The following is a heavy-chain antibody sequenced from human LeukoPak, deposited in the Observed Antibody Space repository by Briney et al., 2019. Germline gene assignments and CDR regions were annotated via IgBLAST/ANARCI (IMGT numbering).Heavy chain of an antibody. CDR3: ARTKVTKTGYSSRRDNWFDP. V-gene: IGHV4-4*07. Sequence: SETLSLTCTVSGGSISSYYWSWIRQPAGKGLEWIGRIYTSGSTNYNPSLKSRVTMSVDTSKNQFSLKLSSVTAADTAVYYYARTKVTKTGYSSRRDNWFDPWGQGTLVTVSS. J-gene: IGHJ5*02. CDR1: GGSISSYY. CDR2: IYTSGST. D-gene: IGHD6-13*01.